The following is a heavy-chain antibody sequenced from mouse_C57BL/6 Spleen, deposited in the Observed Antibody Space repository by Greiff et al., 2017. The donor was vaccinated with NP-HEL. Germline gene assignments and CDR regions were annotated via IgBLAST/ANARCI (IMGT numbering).Heavy chain of an antibody. CDR2: IDPSDSYT. CDR3: ARRGRVVAHYFDY. Sequence: VQLQQSGAELVRPGTSVKLSCKASGYTFTSYWMHWVKQRPGQGLEWIGVIDPSDSYTNYNQKFKGKATLTVDTSSSTAYMQLSSLTSEDSAVYYCARRGRVVAHYFDYWGQGTTLTVSS. J-gene: IGHJ2*01. CDR1: GYTFTSYW. V-gene: IGHV1-59*01. D-gene: IGHD1-1*01.